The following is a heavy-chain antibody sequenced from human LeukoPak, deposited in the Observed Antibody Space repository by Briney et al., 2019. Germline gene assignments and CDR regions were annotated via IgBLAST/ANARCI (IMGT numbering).Heavy chain of an antibody. Sequence: PGGSLRLSCAASGFTVSSNYVSWVRQAPGKGLEWVSVIYSGGSTYYADSVKGRFTISRDNSKNTLYLQMNSLRAEDTAVYYCARDVPNAGVDYWGQGTLVTVSS. CDR3: ARDVPNAGVDY. D-gene: IGHD1-1*01. J-gene: IGHJ4*02. CDR2: IYSGGST. CDR1: GFTVSSNY. V-gene: IGHV3-53*01.